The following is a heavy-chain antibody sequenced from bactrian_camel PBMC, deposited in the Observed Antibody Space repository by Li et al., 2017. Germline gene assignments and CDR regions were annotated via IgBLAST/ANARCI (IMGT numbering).Heavy chain of an antibody. CDR3: VRDGELLPSLFGY. J-gene: IGHJ6*01. CDR2: IDHEGVT. CDR1: GLWYNADC. D-gene: IGHD6*01. Sequence: HVQLVESGGGLVQTGGSLRLSCAASGLWYNADCMAWFRQVPGKGREEVASIDHEGVTTYAESVNGRFTISGDIAKSTLYLEMNSLKPEDTAVYYCVRDGELLPSLFGYWGQGTQVTVS. V-gene: IGHV3S9*01.